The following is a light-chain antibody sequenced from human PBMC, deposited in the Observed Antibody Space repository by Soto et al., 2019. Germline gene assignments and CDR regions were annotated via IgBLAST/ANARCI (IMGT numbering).Light chain of an antibody. J-gene: IGLJ1*01. V-gene: IGLV2-14*01. CDR3: SSYTSSSTRI. CDR2: EVS. Sequence: QSVLTQPASVSGSPGQSITISCTGTSSDVGGYNYVSWYQQHPGKAPKLMIYEVSNRPSGVSNRFSGSKSGNTASLTISGLQAEDEAVYYCSSYTSSSTRIFGTGTKVTVL. CDR1: SSDVGGYNY.